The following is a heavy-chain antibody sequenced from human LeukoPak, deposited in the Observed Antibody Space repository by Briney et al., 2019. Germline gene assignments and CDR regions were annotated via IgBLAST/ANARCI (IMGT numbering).Heavy chain of an antibody. Sequence: GGSLRLSCAASGFTFSSYDMHWVRQGTGKGLEWVSGIGTAGDSYYLGSVKGRFTISRENAKNFLYLQMSSLRAADTAVYYCARGSGGGFDPWGQGTLVTVSS. J-gene: IGHJ5*02. CDR1: GFTFSSYD. D-gene: IGHD3-10*01. CDR2: IGTAGDS. CDR3: ARGSGGGFDP. V-gene: IGHV3-13*01.